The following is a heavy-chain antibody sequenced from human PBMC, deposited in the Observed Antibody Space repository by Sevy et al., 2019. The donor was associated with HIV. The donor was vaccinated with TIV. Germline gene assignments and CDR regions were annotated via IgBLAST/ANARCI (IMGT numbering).Heavy chain of an antibody. Sequence: GGSLRLSCAASGFAFYDYSMSWIRQAPGKGLEWVATLSFGCGKINYADSVKGRFTISRDNSKSSFHLQMDNLRVEDTALYYCAREGCTRPHDYWGQGTRVTVSS. D-gene: IGHD2-8*01. CDR1: GFAFYDYS. CDR2: LSFGCGKI. J-gene: IGHJ4*02. CDR3: AREGCTRPHDY. V-gene: IGHV3-23*01.